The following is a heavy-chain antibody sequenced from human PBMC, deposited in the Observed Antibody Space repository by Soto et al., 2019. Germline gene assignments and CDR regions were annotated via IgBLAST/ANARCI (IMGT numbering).Heavy chain of an antibody. J-gene: IGHJ3*02. Sequence: KGLEWMGGFDPEDGETIYAQKFQGRVTMTEDTSTDTAYMELSSLRSEDTAVYYCSTVIYDSSGYPALHSRDICGQGTMVTV. D-gene: IGHD3-22*01. V-gene: IGHV1-24*01. CDR3: STVIYDSSGYPALHSRDI. CDR2: FDPEDGET.